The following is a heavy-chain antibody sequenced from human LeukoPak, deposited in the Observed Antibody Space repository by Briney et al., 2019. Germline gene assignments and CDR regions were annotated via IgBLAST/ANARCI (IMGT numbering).Heavy chain of an antibody. D-gene: IGHD3-10*01. CDR1: GFTFSSYG. V-gene: IGHV3-30*02. CDR2: IRYDGSNK. J-gene: IGHJ4*02. CDR3: AKGVLWFGDLGTVR. Sequence: GGSLRLSCAASGFTFSSYGMHWVRQAPGKGLEWVAFIRYDGSNKYYADSVKGRFTISRDNSKNTLYLQMNSLRAEDTAVYYCAKGVLWFGDLGTVRWGQGTLVTVSS.